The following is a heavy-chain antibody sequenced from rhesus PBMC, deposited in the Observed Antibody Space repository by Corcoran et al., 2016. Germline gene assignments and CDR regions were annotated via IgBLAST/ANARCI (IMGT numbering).Heavy chain of an antibody. CDR1: GGSISDSYR. CDR2: IYGSSTST. J-gene: IGHJ3*01. Sequence: QVQLQESGPGAVKPSETLSLPCAVSGGSISDSYRWSWIRQPPGKGLEWFGYIYGSSTSTNYTPSLKRRVTISQDTSKNQFSLKLSSVTAADTAVYYCARDWDAFDFWGQGLRVTVSS. V-gene: IGHV4S10*01. CDR3: ARDWDAFDF.